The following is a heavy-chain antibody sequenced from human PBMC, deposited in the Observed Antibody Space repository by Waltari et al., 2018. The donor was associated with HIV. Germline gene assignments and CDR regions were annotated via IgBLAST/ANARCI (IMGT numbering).Heavy chain of an antibody. CDR2: FIPIFGTS. CDR3: SRMNEVAVAGTGFDAFDI. J-gene: IGHJ3*02. D-gene: IGHD6-19*01. CDR1: GGTFSSYA. Sequence: QVQLVQSGAEVKKPGSSVKVSCKASGGTFSSYAISWVRQAPGQGLEWLGGFIPIFGTSISAQNFQGRVTITADESTSTAYMELSSLRSEDTAVYYCSRMNEVAVAGTGFDAFDIWGQGTKVTVSS. V-gene: IGHV1-69*01.